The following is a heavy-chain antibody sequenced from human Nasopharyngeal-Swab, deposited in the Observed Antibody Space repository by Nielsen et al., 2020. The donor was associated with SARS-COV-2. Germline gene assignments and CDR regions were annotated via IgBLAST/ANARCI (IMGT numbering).Heavy chain of an antibody. CDR3: VKDRRYYDSSGYYDY. J-gene: IGHJ4*02. CDR2: ISSNGGST. D-gene: IGHD3-22*01. V-gene: IGHV3-64D*06. Sequence: WIRQPPGKGLEYVSAISSNGGSTYYADSVKGRFTISRDNSKNTLYLQMSSLRAEDTAVYYCVKDRRYYDSSGYYDYWGQGTLVT.